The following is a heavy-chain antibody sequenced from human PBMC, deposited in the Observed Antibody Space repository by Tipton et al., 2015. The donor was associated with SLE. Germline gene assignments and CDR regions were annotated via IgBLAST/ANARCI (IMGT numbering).Heavy chain of an antibody. CDR2: IYTSGST. Sequence: LRLSCPVSGGSISSGSYYWSWIRRPAGKGLEWIGRIYTSGSTNYNPSLKSRVTMSVDTSKNQFSLKLSSVTAADTAVYYCAREGIQGAFDIWGQGTMVTVSS. CDR1: GGSISSGSYY. J-gene: IGHJ3*02. V-gene: IGHV4-61*02. CDR3: AREGIQGAFDI. D-gene: IGHD1-14*01.